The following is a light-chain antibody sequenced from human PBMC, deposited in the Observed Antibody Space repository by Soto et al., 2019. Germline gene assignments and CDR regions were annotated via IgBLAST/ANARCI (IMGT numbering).Light chain of an antibody. V-gene: IGLV2-14*01. J-gene: IGLJ2*01. CDR3: SSYAGDNTPA. CDR1: SSDVGGYAY. Sequence: QSVLTQPASVSGSPGQSITISCTGTSSDVGGYAYVSWYQQYPGKAPKLVISEVSNRPSGISHRFSGSKSGNTASLTISGLQAEDEAHYYCSSYAGDNTPAFGGRTKLTVL. CDR2: EVS.